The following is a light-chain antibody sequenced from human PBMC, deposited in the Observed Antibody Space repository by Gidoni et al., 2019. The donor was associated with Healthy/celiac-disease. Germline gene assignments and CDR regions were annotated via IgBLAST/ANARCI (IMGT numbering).Light chain of an antibody. CDR1: NIGSKS. J-gene: IGLJ3*02. Sequence: SYVLTQPPSVSVAPGQTARITCGGNNIGSKSVHWYQQKPGQAPGMVVYDDSGRPSGIPERFSGSNSGNTATLTISRVEAGDEADYYCQVWDSSSDHRVFGGGTKLTVL. V-gene: IGLV3-21*02. CDR2: DDS. CDR3: QVWDSSSDHRV.